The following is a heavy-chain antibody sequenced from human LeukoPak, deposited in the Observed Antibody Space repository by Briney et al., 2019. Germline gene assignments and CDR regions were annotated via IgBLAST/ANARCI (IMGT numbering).Heavy chain of an antibody. V-gene: IGHV1-69*13. CDR1: GGTFRSYA. CDR3: AYYDFWSGPARNYYYGMDV. Sequence: SVKVSCKASGGTFRSYAISWVREAPGQGLEWMGGIIPIFGTANYAQKFQGRVTITADESTSTAYMELSSLRSEDTAVYYCAYYDFWSGPARNYYYGMDVWGQGTTVTVSS. D-gene: IGHD3-3*01. J-gene: IGHJ6*02. CDR2: IIPIFGTA.